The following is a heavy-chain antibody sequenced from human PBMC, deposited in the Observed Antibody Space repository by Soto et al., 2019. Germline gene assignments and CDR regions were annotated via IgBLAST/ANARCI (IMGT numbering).Heavy chain of an antibody. CDR2: ISGSGGST. Sequence: EVQLLESGGGLVQPGGSLRLSCAASGFTFSSYAMSWVRQAPGKGLEWVSAISGSGGSTYYADSVKGRFTISRDNXKXXMYLQMTSLRAEDTAVYYCAKLRFGDLLSLLPFDYWGQGSLVTVSS. CDR1: GFTFSSYA. D-gene: IGHD3-10*01. V-gene: IGHV3-23*01. J-gene: IGHJ4*02. CDR3: AKLRFGDLLSLLPFDY.